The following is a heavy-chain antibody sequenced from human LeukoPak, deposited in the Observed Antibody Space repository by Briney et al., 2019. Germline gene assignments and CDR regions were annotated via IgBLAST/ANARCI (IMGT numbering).Heavy chain of an antibody. CDR1: GFTFSSHW. D-gene: IGHD6-13*01. V-gene: IGHV3-74*01. Sequence: GGSLRLSCAASGFTFSSHWMHWVRQAPGKGLVWVSRINSDGSRTTYADSVRGRFTISRDNAKNTLYLQMNSLRAEDTAVYYCARVTLYSSSPIDYWGQGTLVTVSS. J-gene: IGHJ4*02. CDR3: ARVTLYSSSPIDY. CDR2: INSDGSRT.